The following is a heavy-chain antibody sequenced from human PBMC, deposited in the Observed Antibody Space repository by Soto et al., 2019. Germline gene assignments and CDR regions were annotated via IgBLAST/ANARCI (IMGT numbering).Heavy chain of an antibody. V-gene: IGHV2-5*02. D-gene: IGHD6-13*01. CDR3: AHIMPLRIAAADTAFDP. CDR1: GFSLSTSGVG. Sequence: QSTLKESGPTLVKPTQTLTLTCTFSGFSLSTSGVGVGWIRQAPGKALEWLALIYWDDDKRYSPSLKSRLTITKDTSKNQVVLTMTNMDPVDTATYYCAHIMPLRIAAADTAFDPWGQGTLVTVSS. J-gene: IGHJ5*02. CDR2: IYWDDDK.